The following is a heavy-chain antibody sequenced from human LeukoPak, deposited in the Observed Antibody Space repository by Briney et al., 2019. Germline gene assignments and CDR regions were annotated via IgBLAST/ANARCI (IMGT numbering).Heavy chain of an antibody. CDR3: AKANREYYGSGSYSPYYYYGMDV. D-gene: IGHD3-10*01. Sequence: QPGGSLRLSCAASGFTFSSNWMHWVRQAPGKGLVWVSRINEDGSTTNYADSVKGRSTIFRDNAKNTLYLQMNSLRAEDTAVYYCAKANREYYGSGSYSPYYYYGMDVWGQGTTVTVSS. CDR2: INEDGSTT. CDR1: GFTFSSNW. J-gene: IGHJ6*02. V-gene: IGHV3-74*01.